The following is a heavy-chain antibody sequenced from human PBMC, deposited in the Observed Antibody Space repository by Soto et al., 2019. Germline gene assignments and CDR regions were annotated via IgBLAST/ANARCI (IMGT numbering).Heavy chain of an antibody. CDR1: GGSISSSSYY. CDR3: ARVYDDYYYMDV. CDR2: IYYSGST. Sequence: SETLSLTCTVSGGSISSSSYYWGWIRQPPGKGLEWIGSIYYSGSTYYNPSLKSRVTISVDTSENQFSLKLSSVTAADTAVYYCARVYDDYYYMDVWGKGTTVTVSS. V-gene: IGHV4-39*01. J-gene: IGHJ6*03.